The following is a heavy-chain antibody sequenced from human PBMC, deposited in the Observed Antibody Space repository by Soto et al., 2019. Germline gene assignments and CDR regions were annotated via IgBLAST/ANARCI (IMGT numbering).Heavy chain of an antibody. CDR3: ASDGPVVDGSTKWRSGMGS. V-gene: IGHV3-33*01. Sequence: GGSPRLSCAASGFTFSSYGMHWVRQAPGKGLEWVAVIWYDGSNKYYADSVKGRFTISRDNSKNTLYLQMNSLRAEDTAVYYCASDGPVVDGSTKWRSGMGSWGKGYTVAV. CDR1: GFTFSSYG. J-gene: IGHJ6*04. D-gene: IGHD5-12*01. CDR2: IWYDGSNK.